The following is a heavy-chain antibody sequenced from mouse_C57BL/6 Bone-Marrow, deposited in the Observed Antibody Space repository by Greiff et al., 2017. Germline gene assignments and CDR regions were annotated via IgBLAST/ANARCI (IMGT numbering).Heavy chain of an antibody. Sequence: EVKLMESGGGLVKPGGSLKLSCAASGFTFSDYGMHWVRQAPEKGLEWVAYISSGSSTIYYADTVKGRFTISRDNAKNTRFLQMTSLGTEDTAMYYCAMPPPFMDYWGQGTSVTVSS. CDR3: AMPPPFMDY. CDR1: GFTFSDYG. V-gene: IGHV5-17*01. J-gene: IGHJ4*01. CDR2: ISSGSSTI.